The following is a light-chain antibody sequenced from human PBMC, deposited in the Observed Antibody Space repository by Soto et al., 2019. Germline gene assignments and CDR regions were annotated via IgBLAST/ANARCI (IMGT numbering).Light chain of an antibody. CDR3: QQSYNTPLT. CDR2: AAS. J-gene: IGKJ4*01. Sequence: DIQMTQSPSSLSASVGDRVTITCRASQSISSYLNWYQQKPGKAPKLLIYAASSLQSGVPSRFSGSGSGTDFTLTISSLQPADFATYSCQQSYNTPLTFGGGTKVEIK. CDR1: QSISSY. V-gene: IGKV1-39*01.